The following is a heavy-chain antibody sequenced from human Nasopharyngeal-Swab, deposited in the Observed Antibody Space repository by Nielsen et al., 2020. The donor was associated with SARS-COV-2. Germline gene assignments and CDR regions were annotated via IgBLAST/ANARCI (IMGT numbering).Heavy chain of an antibody. J-gene: IGHJ3*02. Sequence: SLTLSCTTSGFTFGDYAMSWFRQAPGKGLEWVGFIRSKTYGGAPEYAASEKGRFTISRDGAESIAYLQMNSLETEDTGVYYCSRSVGSFYGQGAFDIWGQGTMVTASS. V-gene: IGHV3-49*01. CDR3: SRSVGSFYGQGAFDI. CDR1: GFTFGDYA. D-gene: IGHD1-26*01. CDR2: IRSKTYGGAP.